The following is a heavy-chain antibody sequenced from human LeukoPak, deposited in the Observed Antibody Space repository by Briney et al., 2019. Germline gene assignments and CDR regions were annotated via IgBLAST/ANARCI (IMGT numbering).Heavy chain of an antibody. Sequence: SETLSLTCTVSGGSISSSSYYWGWIRQPPGKGLEGFGNMYHRGSTYYNPSLKSRVTISVDTSKNQFSLKLSLVTAADTAVYYCARGGVTITAAAYQWGQGTLVTVSS. V-gene: IGHV4-39*01. J-gene: IGHJ4*02. D-gene: IGHD3-10*01. CDR2: MYHRGST. CDR1: GGSISSSSYY. CDR3: ARGGVTITAAAYQ.